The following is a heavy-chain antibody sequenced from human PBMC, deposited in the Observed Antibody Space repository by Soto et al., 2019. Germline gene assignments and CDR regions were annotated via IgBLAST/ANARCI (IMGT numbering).Heavy chain of an antibody. CDR1: GFTFSSYA. V-gene: IGHV3-23*01. CDR2: ISDTGVGT. CDR3: AKNVTTTAFDY. D-gene: IGHD4-17*01. Sequence: EVQLLESGGGLVQPGGSLRPSCADSGFTFSSYAVSWVRQALGKGLEWVSSISDTGVGTYYGDSVKGRFTISRDNSKNTLYLQMNSLRAEDTAVYYCAKNVTTTAFDYWGQGTLVTVSS. J-gene: IGHJ4*02.